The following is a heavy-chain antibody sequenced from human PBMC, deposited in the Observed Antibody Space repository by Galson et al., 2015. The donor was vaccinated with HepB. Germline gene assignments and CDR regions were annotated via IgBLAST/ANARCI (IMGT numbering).Heavy chain of an antibody. Sequence: SETLSLTCTVSGGSISSYYWSWIRQPPGKGLEWIGYIYYSGSTNYNPSLKSRVTISVDTSKNQFSLKLSSVTAADTAVYYCARRWLQFNGDDAFDIWGQGTMVTVSS. V-gene: IGHV4-59*01. D-gene: IGHD5-24*01. CDR2: IYYSGST. CDR3: ARRWLQFNGDDAFDI. J-gene: IGHJ3*02. CDR1: GGSISSYY.